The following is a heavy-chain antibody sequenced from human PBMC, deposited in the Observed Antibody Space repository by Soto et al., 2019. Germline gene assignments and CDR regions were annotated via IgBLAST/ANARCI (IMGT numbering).Heavy chain of an antibody. Sequence: QVQLVESGGGVVQPGRSLRLSCAASGFTFSSYTMHWVRQAPGKGLEWVAAISYDGSNKYYADSVKGRFTISRDNSKTTLYVQMNSLRGEDTAVYYCARGAGIAVAGTSFEYWGQGTLVTVSS. J-gene: IGHJ4*02. CDR2: ISYDGSNK. V-gene: IGHV3-30-3*01. CDR3: ARGAGIAVAGTSFEY. CDR1: GFTFSSYT. D-gene: IGHD6-19*01.